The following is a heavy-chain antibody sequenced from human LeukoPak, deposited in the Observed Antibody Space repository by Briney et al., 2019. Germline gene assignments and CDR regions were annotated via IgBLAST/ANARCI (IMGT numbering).Heavy chain of an antibody. J-gene: IGHJ6*03. CDR3: ARGVVVVAATPGNDYYYYMDV. CDR1: GFIFCTYR. Sequence: KTGGSLRLSCAASGFIFCTYRMNSVRQAPGKGLEWVSSISSTSSYIYYADSVKGRFTISRDNARNSLYLQMSSLRAEDTAVYYCARGVVVVAATPGNDYYYYMDVWGQGSRVTVSS. D-gene: IGHD2-15*01. V-gene: IGHV3-21*01. CDR2: ISSTSSYI.